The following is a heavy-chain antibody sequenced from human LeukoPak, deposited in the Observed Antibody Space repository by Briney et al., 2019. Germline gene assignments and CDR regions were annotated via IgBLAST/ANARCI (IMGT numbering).Heavy chain of an antibody. CDR3: ARETWDYYYYMDV. CDR2: IYTSGST. V-gene: IGHV4-4*07. J-gene: IGHJ6*03. CDR1: GGSISSYY. Sequence: SETLSLACTVSGGSISSYYWSWIRQPAGKGLEWIGRIYTSGSTNYNPSLKSRVTISVDTSKNQFSLKLSSVTAADTAVYYCARETWDYYYYMDVWGKGTTVTVSS.